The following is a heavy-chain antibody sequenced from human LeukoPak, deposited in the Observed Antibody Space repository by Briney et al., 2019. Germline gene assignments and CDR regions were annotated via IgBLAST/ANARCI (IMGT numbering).Heavy chain of an antibody. J-gene: IGHJ6*03. Sequence: SDTLSLTCAVYGGSFSGYYWSWIRQSPGKGLEWLGEINQSGSTNYNPSLKRRVTISVDTSKNQFSQKLSWVTAAATAVSYSAREGLMARGVSLVLPADYYYYMDVWGKGTTVTISS. CDR1: GGSFSGYY. D-gene: IGHD3-10*01. V-gene: IGHV4-34*01. CDR2: INQSGST. CDR3: AREGLMARGVSLVLPADYYYYMDV.